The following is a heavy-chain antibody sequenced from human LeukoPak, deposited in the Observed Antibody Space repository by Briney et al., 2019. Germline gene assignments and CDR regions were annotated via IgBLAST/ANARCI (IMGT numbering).Heavy chain of an antibody. CDR3: ARSEVVFDAFDI. CDR1: GGSFSGYY. V-gene: IGHV4-34*01. J-gene: IGHJ3*02. D-gene: IGHD2-15*01. Sequence: SETLSLTCAVYGGSFSGYYWSWIRQPPGKGLEWIGEINHSGSTNYNPSLKSRVTISVDTSKNQFSLKLSSVTAADTAVYYCARSEVVFDAFDIWGQGTMVTVSS. CDR2: INHSGST.